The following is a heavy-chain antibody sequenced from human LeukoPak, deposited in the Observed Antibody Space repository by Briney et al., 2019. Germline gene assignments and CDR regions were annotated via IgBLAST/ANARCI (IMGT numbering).Heavy chain of an antibody. Sequence: GASVKVCCTASGYTFTSYDINWVRQATGQGLEWMGWMNPNSGNTGYAQKFQGRVTMTRNTSISTAYMELSSLRSEDTAVYYCARDSAAAVTTDNWFDPWGQGTLVTVSS. D-gene: IGHD4-17*01. CDR1: GYTFTSYD. V-gene: IGHV1-8*01. CDR3: ARDSAAAVTTDNWFDP. CDR2: MNPNSGNT. J-gene: IGHJ5*02.